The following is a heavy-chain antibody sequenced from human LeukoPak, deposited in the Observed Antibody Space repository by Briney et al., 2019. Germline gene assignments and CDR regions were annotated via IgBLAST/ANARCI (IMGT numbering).Heavy chain of an antibody. D-gene: IGHD6-19*01. V-gene: IGHV4-59*08. J-gene: IGHJ4*02. CDR2: IYYSGST. CDR3: ARYGTGWYAFDY. CDR1: GGSISNYY. Sequence: SETLSLACSVSGGSISNYYWNWIRQPPGKGLEWIGYIYYSGSTNYNPSLKSRVTISVDTSKNQFSLKLTSVTAADTAVYYCARYGTGWYAFDYWGQGTLVTVSS.